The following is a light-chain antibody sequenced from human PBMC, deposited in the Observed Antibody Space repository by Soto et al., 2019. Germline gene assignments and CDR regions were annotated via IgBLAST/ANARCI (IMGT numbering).Light chain of an antibody. CDR1: QSVSTS. CDR2: VAS. CDR3: QQDYNWPWT. V-gene: IGKV3-15*01. J-gene: IGKJ1*01. Sequence: EIVMTQSPATLSVSPGKRATLSCRASQSVSTSLAWYQQKPGQAPRLLIFVASTRATGIPARFSGSGSGTEFTLTISSLQSEDFAVYYCQQDYNWPWTFGQGTKVDI.